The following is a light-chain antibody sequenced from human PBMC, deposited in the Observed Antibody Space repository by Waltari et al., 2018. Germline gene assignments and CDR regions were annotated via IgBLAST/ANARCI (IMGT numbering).Light chain of an antibody. CDR2: EVS. CDR1: SSDVGCYNH. Sequence: QSALTPPASVSGSPGQSITLSCTGTSSDVGCYNHVSWYQQLPGQTPKLIISEVSNRPSGVSDRFSGSKSGNTASLTISGLQAEDEADYYCTSYTSISTRVFGGGTKLTVL. J-gene: IGLJ3*02. CDR3: TSYTSISTRV. V-gene: IGLV2-14*01.